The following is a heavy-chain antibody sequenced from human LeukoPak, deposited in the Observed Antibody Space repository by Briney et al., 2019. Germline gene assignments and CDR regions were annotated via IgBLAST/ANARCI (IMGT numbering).Heavy chain of an antibody. V-gene: IGHV3-48*02. J-gene: IGHJ4*02. Sequence: GGSLRPSCTASGFTFSTYSMNWVRQAPGKGLEWVSYISSSSSTIYYADSVKGRFTISRDNAKNSLYLQMNSLRDEDTAVYYCARASFQRWLQLGGDWGQGTLVTVSS. CDR3: ARASFQRWLQLGGD. CDR1: GFTFSTYS. D-gene: IGHD5-24*01. CDR2: ISSSSSTI.